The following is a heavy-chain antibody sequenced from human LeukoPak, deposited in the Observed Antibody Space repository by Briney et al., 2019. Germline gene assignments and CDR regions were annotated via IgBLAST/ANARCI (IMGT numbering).Heavy chain of an antibody. V-gene: IGHV4-61*02. CDR2: IYTSGST. Sequence: SPSETLSLTCTVSGGSISSGSYYWSWIRQPAGKGLEWIGRIYTSGSTNYNPSLKSRVTISLNTSKTQFSLKLSSVTAADTAVYYCARGTFWSGYYHDYWGQGTLVTVSS. CDR3: ARGTFWSGYYHDY. CDR1: GGSISSGSYY. J-gene: IGHJ4*02. D-gene: IGHD3-3*01.